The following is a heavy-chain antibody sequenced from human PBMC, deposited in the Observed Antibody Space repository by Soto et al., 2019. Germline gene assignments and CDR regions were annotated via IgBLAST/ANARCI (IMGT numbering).Heavy chain of an antibody. J-gene: IGHJ4*02. CDR2: LSYSGST. CDR1: GVSISSGGYY. CDR3: ARGVLH. D-gene: IGHD1-26*01. Sequence: QVQLQASGPGLVKPSQTLSLTCTVSGVSISSGGYYWSWIRQQPGKGLEWIGYLSYSGSTNYNPAPKSRFTISVDTSKNQFSLKLSSVTASDTAVYYCARGVLHWCQGTLITVSS. V-gene: IGHV4-31*03.